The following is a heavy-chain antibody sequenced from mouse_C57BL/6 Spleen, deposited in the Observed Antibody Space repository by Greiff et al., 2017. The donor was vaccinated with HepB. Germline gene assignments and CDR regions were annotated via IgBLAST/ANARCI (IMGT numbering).Heavy chain of an antibody. CDR3: ARGNYGYGGFAY. CDR2: INYDGSST. J-gene: IGHJ3*01. V-gene: IGHV5-16*01. CDR1: GFTFSDYY. D-gene: IGHD2-2*01. Sequence: EVMLVESEGGLVQPGSSMKLSCTASGFTFSDYYMAWVRQVPEKGLEWVANINYDGSSTYYLDSLKSRFIISRDNAKNILYLQMSSLKSEDTATYYCARGNYGYGGFAYWGQGTLVTVSA.